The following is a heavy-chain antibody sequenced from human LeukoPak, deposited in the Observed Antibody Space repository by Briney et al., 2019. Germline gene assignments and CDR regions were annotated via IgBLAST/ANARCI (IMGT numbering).Heavy chain of an antibody. J-gene: IGHJ4*02. Sequence: ASVKVSCKASGYTFTGYYMHWVRQAPGQGLEWMGWTNPNSGGTNYAQKFQGRVTMTRDTSISTAYMELSRLRSDDTAVYYCARDNIAVAGYYFDYWGQGTLVTVSS. CDR2: TNPNSGGT. CDR1: GYTFTGYY. V-gene: IGHV1-2*02. D-gene: IGHD6-19*01. CDR3: ARDNIAVAGYYFDY.